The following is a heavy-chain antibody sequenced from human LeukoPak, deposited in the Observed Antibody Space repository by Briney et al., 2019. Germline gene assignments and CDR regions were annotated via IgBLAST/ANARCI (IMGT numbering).Heavy chain of an antibody. J-gene: IGHJ4*02. D-gene: IGHD5-18*01. CDR1: GFTFSSYG. Sequence: GRSLRLSCSASGFTFSSYGMYWVRQAPGKGLEYFSGITNKGDSTNYADSVKGRFTISRDNSKNTLYLQMSSLRPDDTAVYYCVKGAYDSLYSYGNLWGQGTLVTVSS. CDR2: ITNKGDST. V-gene: IGHV3-64D*06. CDR3: VKGAYDSLYSYGNL.